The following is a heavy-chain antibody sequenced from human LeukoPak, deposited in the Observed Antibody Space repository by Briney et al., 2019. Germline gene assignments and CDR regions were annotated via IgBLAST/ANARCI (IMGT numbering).Heavy chain of an antibody. J-gene: IGHJ4*02. CDR2: VYYSGST. D-gene: IGHD1-14*01. CDR1: VGSIDRSTCY. Sequence: SETLSLTCTVSVGSIDRSTCYWGWIRQPPGEGLQWIGSVYYSGSTYYNTSLKSRVTMSVDTSKNHFSLSVNFVTAADTAVYYCACLNGNRRGIYWGQGTLVTVSS. CDR3: ACLNGNRRGIY. V-gene: IGHV4-39*02.